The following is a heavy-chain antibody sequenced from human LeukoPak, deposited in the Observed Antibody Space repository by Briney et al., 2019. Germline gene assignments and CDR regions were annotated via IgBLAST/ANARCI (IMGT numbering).Heavy chain of an antibody. J-gene: IGHJ5*02. Sequence: ASVKVSCKASGGTFSNYAIGWVRQAPGQGLEWMGGIIPIFGTANYAQKFQGRVTITADKSTSTAYMELSSLRSEDTAVYYCARTPHYSSGWYLPGRFDPWGQGTLVTVSS. D-gene: IGHD6-19*01. CDR2: IIPIFGTA. V-gene: IGHV1-69*06. CDR3: ARTPHYSSGWYLPGRFDP. CDR1: GGTFSNYA.